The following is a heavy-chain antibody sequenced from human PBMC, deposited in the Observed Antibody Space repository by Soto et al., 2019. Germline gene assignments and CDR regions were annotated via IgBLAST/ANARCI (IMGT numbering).Heavy chain of an antibody. D-gene: IGHD3-22*01. CDR1: GFTFTTYY. Sequence: QVRLVQSGAEVKKPGASVSISCKTSGFTFTTYYIHWVRQAPGQGLEWMGMIDPSGGSTTYAQKCQGRITMTSDMSTSTVYRELSSLRSEDTAVYYCARVPYDTTGYYAFWGQGTLVTVAA. V-gene: IGHV1-46*01. CDR2: IDPSGGST. J-gene: IGHJ4*02. CDR3: ARVPYDTTGYYAF.